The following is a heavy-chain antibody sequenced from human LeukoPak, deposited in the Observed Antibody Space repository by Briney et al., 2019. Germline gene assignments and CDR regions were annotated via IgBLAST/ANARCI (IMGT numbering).Heavy chain of an antibody. CDR1: GFTFSSYS. D-gene: IGHD3-10*01. J-gene: IGHJ6*02. CDR2: ISSSSSYI. Sequence: GGSLRLSCAASGFTFSSYSMNWVRQAPGKVLEWVSSISSSSSYIYYADSVNGRFTISRDNAENSLYLQMNRLRAEGTAVYYCASLLWFGELSSLGYYGTDVWGQGTTVTVSS. V-gene: IGHV3-21*01. CDR3: ASLLWFGELSSLGYYGTDV.